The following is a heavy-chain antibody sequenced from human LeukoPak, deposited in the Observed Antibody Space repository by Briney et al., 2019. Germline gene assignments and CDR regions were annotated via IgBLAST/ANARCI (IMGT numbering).Heavy chain of an antibody. CDR1: GFTFSSYS. CDR3: AREPSSGYYYYFDY. V-gene: IGHV3-21*01. Sequence: PGGSLRLSCAASGFTFSSYSMNWVRQAPGKGLEWVSSISSSSSYIYYADSVKGRFTISRDNAKNSLYLQMNSLRAEDTAVYYCAREPSSGYYYYFDYWGQGTLVTVSS. CDR2: ISSSSSYI. D-gene: IGHD3-22*01. J-gene: IGHJ4*02.